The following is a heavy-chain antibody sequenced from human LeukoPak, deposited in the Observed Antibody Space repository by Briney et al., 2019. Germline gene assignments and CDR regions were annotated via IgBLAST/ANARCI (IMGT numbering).Heavy chain of an antibody. CDR1: GGSLNGYY. Sequence: SETLSFTCAVYGGSLNGYYWSWIRQPPGKRLEWIGEIDHSGSTQYNPSLKSRVTISLDTSKKQFSLKLTSLTAADTAFYYCARYGMAAEGIWWFDPWGQGTLVTVSS. D-gene: IGHD6-13*01. CDR3: ARYGMAAEGIWWFDP. CDR2: IDHSGST. J-gene: IGHJ5*02. V-gene: IGHV4-34*01.